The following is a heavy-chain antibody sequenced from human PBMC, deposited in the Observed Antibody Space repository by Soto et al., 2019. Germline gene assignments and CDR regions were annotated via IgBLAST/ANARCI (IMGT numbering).Heavy chain of an antibody. Sequence: QVQLVQSGAEVKKPGASVKVSCKASGYTFTSYAMHWVRQAPGQRLEWMGWINAGNGNTKYSQKCQGRVTITRDTAASPAYMELSSLRPEDTAVYYCARRYSYGYTTFDYWGQGTLVTVSS. D-gene: IGHD5-18*01. J-gene: IGHJ4*02. CDR2: INAGNGNT. V-gene: IGHV1-3*01. CDR3: ARRYSYGYTTFDY. CDR1: GYTFTSYA.